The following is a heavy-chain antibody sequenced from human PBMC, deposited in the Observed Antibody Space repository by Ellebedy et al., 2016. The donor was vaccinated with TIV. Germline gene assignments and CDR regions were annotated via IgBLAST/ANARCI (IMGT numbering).Heavy chain of an antibody. D-gene: IGHD1/OR15-1a*01. Sequence: MPSETLSLTCSVSGGSINNTNSYWGWIRQSPGKGLEWLGTIYNVGSTVYSPSLRGRVTLSADTSKNQFSLRLTSVTAADTAVYYCARKRNWNNYFDIWGRGTMVTVSS. CDR1: GGSINNTNSY. J-gene: IGHJ3*02. V-gene: IGHV4-39*01. CDR3: ARKRNWNNYFDI. CDR2: IYNVGST.